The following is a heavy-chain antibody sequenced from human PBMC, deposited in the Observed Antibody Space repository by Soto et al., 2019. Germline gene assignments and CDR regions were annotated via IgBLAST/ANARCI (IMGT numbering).Heavy chain of an antibody. Sequence: GGSLRLSCAASGFTFSSYAMHWVRQAPGKGLEWVAVISYDGSNKYYADSVKGRFTISRDNSKNTLYLQMNGLRAEDTAVYYCARPKIVDLGYFDYWGQGTLVTVSS. D-gene: IGHD3-16*01. CDR1: GFTFSSYA. CDR3: ARPKIVDLGYFDY. V-gene: IGHV3-30-3*01. CDR2: ISYDGSNK. J-gene: IGHJ4*02.